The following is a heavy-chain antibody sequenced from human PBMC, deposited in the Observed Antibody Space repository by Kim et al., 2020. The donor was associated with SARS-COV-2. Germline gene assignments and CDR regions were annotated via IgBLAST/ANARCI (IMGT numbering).Heavy chain of an antibody. CDR2: IYHSGST. V-gene: IGHV4-4*02. CDR3: AGVGGARLAPGRAAAGTGGYFDY. CDR1: GGSISSSNW. Sequence: SETLSLTCAVSGGSISSSNWWSWVRQPPGKGLEWIGEIYHSGSTNYNPSLKSRVTISVDKSKNQFSLKLTSVTAADTAVYYCAGVGGARLAPGRAAAGTGGYFDYWGQGTLVTVSS. D-gene: IGHD6-13*01. J-gene: IGHJ4*02.